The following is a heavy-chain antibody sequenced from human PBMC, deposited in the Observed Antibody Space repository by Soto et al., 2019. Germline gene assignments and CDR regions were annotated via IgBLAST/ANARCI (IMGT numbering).Heavy chain of an antibody. Sequence: SETLSLTCTVSGGSISRYYWSWIRQPPGKGLEWIGYIYYSGSTNYNPSLKSRVTISVDTSKNQFSLKLSSVTAADTAVYYCARVPHCISTSCYLFDWFDPWGQGTLVTVSS. CDR2: IYYSGST. D-gene: IGHD2-2*01. J-gene: IGHJ5*02. CDR1: GGSISRYY. V-gene: IGHV4-59*01. CDR3: ARVPHCISTSCYLFDWFDP.